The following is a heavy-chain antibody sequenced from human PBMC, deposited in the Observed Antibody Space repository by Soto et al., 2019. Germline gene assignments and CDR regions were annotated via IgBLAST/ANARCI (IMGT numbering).Heavy chain of an antibody. CDR1: GASISSYY. Sequence: QVQLQESGPGLVKPSETLSLTCTVSGASISSYYWNWIRQPPGKGLEWIGYMHDSGSTSYNPSLKSRVTISVDTSRNQLSLNLTSVSAADTAAYYCAAPPRYWGQGILVTVSS. V-gene: IGHV4-59*01. D-gene: IGHD6-6*01. CDR3: AAPPRY. J-gene: IGHJ4*02. CDR2: MHDSGST.